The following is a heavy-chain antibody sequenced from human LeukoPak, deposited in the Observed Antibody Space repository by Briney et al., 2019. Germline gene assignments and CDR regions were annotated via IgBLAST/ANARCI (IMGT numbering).Heavy chain of an antibody. J-gene: IGHJ4*02. CDR1: GGTFSSYA. V-gene: IGHV1-69*05. D-gene: IGHD1-26*01. CDR3: ARARDRGGMGATDFDY. Sequence: ASVKVSCKASGGTFSSYAISWVRQAPGQGLEWMGVIIPIFGTANYAQKFQGRVTITTDESTSTAYMELSSLRSEDTAVYCCARARDRGGMGATDFDYWGQGTLVTVSS. CDR2: IIPIFGTA.